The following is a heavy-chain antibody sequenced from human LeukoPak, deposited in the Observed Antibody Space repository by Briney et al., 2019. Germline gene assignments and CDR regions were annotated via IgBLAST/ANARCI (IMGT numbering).Heavy chain of an antibody. Sequence: PGGSLRLSCAASGFTFSSYGMHWVRQAPGKGLEWVAVIWYDGSNKYYADSVKGRFTISRDNSKNTLYLQMNSLRAEDTAVYYCARDASRGVVGYYFDYWGQGTLVTVSS. D-gene: IGHD2-15*01. CDR1: GFTFSSYG. J-gene: IGHJ4*02. CDR3: ARDASRGVVGYYFDY. CDR2: IWYDGSNK. V-gene: IGHV3-33*01.